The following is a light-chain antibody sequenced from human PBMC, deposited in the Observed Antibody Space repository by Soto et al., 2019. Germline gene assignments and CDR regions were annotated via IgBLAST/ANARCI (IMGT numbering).Light chain of an antibody. J-gene: IGKJ1*01. V-gene: IGKV3-15*01. CDR1: QSVSNN. Sequence: EIVMTQSPATLSVSPVESATLSCRASQSVSNNLTWYQQKPGQPPRLLIYVASTRATGVPGRFSGSGSGTEFTLTISSLQSEDFAVYYCQQYNDWWTFGQGTKVDIK. CDR2: VAS. CDR3: QQYNDWWT.